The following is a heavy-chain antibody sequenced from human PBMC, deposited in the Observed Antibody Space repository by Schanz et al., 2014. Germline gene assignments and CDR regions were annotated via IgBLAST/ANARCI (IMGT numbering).Heavy chain of an antibody. CDR3: VRDSFFAFDY. D-gene: IGHD3-3*01. Sequence: EVQLAESGGGLVQPGGSLRLSCAASGFTFSGFWMTWVRQAPGKGLEWVANIKKDGSEKYYVDSVKGRFTISRDNAKNSLYLQMNSLRAEDTAVYYCVRDSFFAFDYWGQGTLVNVSS. CDR1: GFTFSGFW. V-gene: IGHV3-7*01. J-gene: IGHJ4*02. CDR2: IKKDGSEK.